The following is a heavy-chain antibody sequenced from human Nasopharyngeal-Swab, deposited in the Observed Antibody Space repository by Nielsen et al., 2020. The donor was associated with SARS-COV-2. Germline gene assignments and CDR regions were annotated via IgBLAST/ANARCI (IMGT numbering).Heavy chain of an antibody. J-gene: IGHJ4*02. CDR1: GFRFDSYA. CDR3: AKDMAAGYFFDF. CDR2: IRGSGITT. V-gene: IGHV3-23*01. D-gene: IGHD6-13*01. Sequence: GGSLRLSFAASGFRFDSYAMSLVSQAPGKGLEWVSAIRGSGITTYYADSVKGRFTISRDNSKNTVYLQMDSLRAEDAAIYYCAKDMAAGYFFDFWGQGTLVTVSS.